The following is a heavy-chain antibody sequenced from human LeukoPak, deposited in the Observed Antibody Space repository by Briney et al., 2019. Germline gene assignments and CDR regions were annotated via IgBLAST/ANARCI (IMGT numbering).Heavy chain of an antibody. J-gene: IGHJ3*02. V-gene: IGHV3-21*01. D-gene: IGHD6-19*01. CDR2: ISGSSSYI. CDR3: ARDQGSGWLHRHFAFDI. CDR1: GFTFSSYS. Sequence: GGSLRLSCAASGFTFSSYSMNWVRQAPGKGLEWVSSISGSSSYIYYADSVKGRFTISRDNAKNSLYLQMNSLRAEDTAVYYCARDQGSGWLHRHFAFDIWGQGTMVTVSS.